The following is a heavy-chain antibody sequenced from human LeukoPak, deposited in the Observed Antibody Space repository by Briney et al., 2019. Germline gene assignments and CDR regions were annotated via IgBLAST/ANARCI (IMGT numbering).Heavy chain of an antibody. CDR2: ISGSGGST. CDR1: GFTFSTKY. J-gene: IGHJ6*03. D-gene: IGHD3-10*01. Sequence: PGGSLRLSCAASGFTFSTKYMSWVRQTPGKGLEWVSAISGSGGSTYYADSVKGRFTISRDNSKNTLYLQMNSLRAEDTAVYYCARGGHDYYYMDVWGKGTTVTVSS. CDR3: ARGGHDYYYMDV. V-gene: IGHV3-23*01.